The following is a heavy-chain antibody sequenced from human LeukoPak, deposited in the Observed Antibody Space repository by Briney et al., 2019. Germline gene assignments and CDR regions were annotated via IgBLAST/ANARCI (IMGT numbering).Heavy chain of an antibody. Sequence: SQTLSLTCTVSGGSISSGGYYWSWIRQHPGKGLEWIGYIYYCGSTYYNPSLKSRVTILVDTSKNQFSLKLSSVTAADTAVYYCARAGYCSSTSCYQDYWGQGTLVTVSS. J-gene: IGHJ4*02. V-gene: IGHV4-31*03. D-gene: IGHD2-2*03. CDR3: ARAGYCSSTSCYQDY. CDR2: IYYCGST. CDR1: GGSISSGGYY.